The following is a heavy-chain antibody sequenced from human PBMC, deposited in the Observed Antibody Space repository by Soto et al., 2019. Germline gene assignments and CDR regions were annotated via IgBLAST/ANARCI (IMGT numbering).Heavy chain of an antibody. V-gene: IGHV3-23*01. D-gene: IGHD1-26*01. CDR3: AKDQGDASNTFDL. CDR2: IRGSGDST. CDR1: EFTFSRYA. Sequence: EVRLSESGGGLVQPGGSLRLPCAASEFTFSRYAMIWVRQAPGKGLEWVSTIRGSGDSTFYADSVKCRFTVSRDNSKNTLYLQMSRLRAEEAVFYYCAKDQGDASNTFDLWGQGTLVTVSS. J-gene: IGHJ4*02.